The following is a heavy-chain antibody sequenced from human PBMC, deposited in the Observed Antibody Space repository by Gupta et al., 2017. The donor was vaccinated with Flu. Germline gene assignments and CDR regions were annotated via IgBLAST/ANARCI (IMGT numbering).Heavy chain of an antibody. CDR3: ASRYDFWSGYADYYGMNV. Sequence: EVQLVESGGGMVKPGGALRLSCAATGIDLPNYIMTWVRKAPGKGLEWVSSISSSSNYIYYADSVKGLFTISRDNAKNSLFLQMNSLRAEDTAVYYCASRYDFWSGYADYYGMNVWGQGTTVTVS. CDR2: ISSSSNYI. D-gene: IGHD3-3*01. CDR1: GIDLPNYI. V-gene: IGHV3-21*01. J-gene: IGHJ6*02.